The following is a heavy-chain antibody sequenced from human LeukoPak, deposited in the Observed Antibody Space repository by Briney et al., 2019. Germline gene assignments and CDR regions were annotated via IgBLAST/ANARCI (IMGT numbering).Heavy chain of an antibody. CDR3: AREGSGSYYFDY. CDR2: ISYDGSNK. D-gene: IGHD1-26*01. V-gene: IGHV3-30*04. CDR1: GHTSTTYA. Sequence: SCKASGHTSTTYAMHWVRQAPGKGLEWVAVISYDGSNKYYADSVKGRFTISRDNSKNTLYLQMNSLRAEDTAVYYCAREGSGSYYFDYWGQGTLVTVSS. J-gene: IGHJ4*02.